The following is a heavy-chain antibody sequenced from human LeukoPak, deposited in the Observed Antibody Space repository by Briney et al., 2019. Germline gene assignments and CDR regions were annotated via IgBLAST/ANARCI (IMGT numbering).Heavy chain of an antibody. CDR3: AGLRVATMVRGVQFHDAFDI. Sequence: ASVKVSCKASGYTFTSYYMHWVRQAPGQGLEWMGIINPSGGSTSCAQKFQGRVTMTRDTSTSTVYMELSRLRSEDTAVYYCAGLRVATMVRGVQFHDAFDIWGQGTMVTVSS. CDR1: GYTFTSYY. V-gene: IGHV1-46*01. J-gene: IGHJ3*02. CDR2: INPSGGST. D-gene: IGHD3-10*01.